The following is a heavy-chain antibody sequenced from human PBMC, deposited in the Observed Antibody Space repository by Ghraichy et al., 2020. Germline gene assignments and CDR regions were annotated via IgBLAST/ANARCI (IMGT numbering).Heavy chain of an antibody. CDR2: INDGGRNT. V-gene: IGHV3-23*01. CDR3: AKDVVNDRGWDLDY. Sequence: GGSLRLSCAASGFTFRNYAMSWVRQAPGQGLEWVSGINDGGRNTYYADSVKGRFTISRDNSKNTLYLQMNSLRAEDTAIYYCAKDVVNDRGWDLDYWGQGTMVTVSS. J-gene: IGHJ4*02. CDR1: GFTFRNYA. D-gene: IGHD6-19*01.